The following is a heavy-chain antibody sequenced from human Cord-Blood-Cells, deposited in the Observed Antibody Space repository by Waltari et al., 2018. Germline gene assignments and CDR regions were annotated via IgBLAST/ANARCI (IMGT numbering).Heavy chain of an antibody. V-gene: IGHV3-9*01. CDR2: ISWNSGSI. CDR3: AKASDIVVVPAAFDY. J-gene: IGHJ4*02. Sequence: EVQLVESGGGLVQPGRSLRLSCAASGFTFDDYAMHWVRQAPGKGLEWVLGISWNSGSIGYADSVKGRFTISRDNAKNSLYLQMNSLRAEDTALYYCAKASDIVVVPAAFDYWGQGTLVTVSS. CDR1: GFTFDDYA. D-gene: IGHD2-2*01.